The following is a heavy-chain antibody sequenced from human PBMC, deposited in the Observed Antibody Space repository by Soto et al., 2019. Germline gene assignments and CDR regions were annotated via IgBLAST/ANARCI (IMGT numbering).Heavy chain of an antibody. CDR3: ARLMRIRGYFPDF. CDR2: IWFDGSQT. Sequence: GGSLRLSCAASGFTFNSYGMQWVRQAPGKGLEWVAVIWFDGSQTYYADSAKGRFTISRDNSKNMLHLQMNSLTAEDTAVYYCARLMRIRGYFPDFWGQGTLVTVSA. CDR1: GFTFNSYG. J-gene: IGHJ4*02. V-gene: IGHV3-33*03. D-gene: IGHD5-12*01.